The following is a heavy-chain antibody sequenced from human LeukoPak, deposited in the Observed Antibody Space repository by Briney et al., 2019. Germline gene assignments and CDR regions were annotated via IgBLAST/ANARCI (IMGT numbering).Heavy chain of an antibody. CDR3: ARHAPGYFDY. V-gene: IGHV4-34*01. CDR2: INHSGST. CDR1: GGSFSGYY. Sequence: SETLSLTCAVYGGSFSGYYWSWIRQPPGKGLEWIGEINHSGSTTYNPSLKSRVTVSVDTSKNQFSLKLSSVTAADTAVYYCARHAPGYFDYWGQGALVTVSS. D-gene: IGHD3-10*01. J-gene: IGHJ4*02.